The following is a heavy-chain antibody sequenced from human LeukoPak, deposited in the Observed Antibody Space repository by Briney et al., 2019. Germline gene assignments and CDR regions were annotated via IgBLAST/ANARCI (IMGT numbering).Heavy chain of an antibody. J-gene: IGHJ4*02. CDR3: ARGGGYGDYRGFDY. D-gene: IGHD4-17*01. V-gene: IGHV4-59*01. CDR2: IYYSGST. CDR1: GGSISNSY. Sequence: KTSETLSLTCTVSGGSISNSYWSWIRQPPGKGLEWIGYIYYSGSTNYNPSLRSRVTISVDTSKNQFSLKLSSVTAADTAVYYCARGGGYGDYRGFDYWGQGTLVTVSS.